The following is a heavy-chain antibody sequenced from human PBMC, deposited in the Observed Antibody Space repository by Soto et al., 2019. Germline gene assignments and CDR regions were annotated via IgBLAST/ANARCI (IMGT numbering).Heavy chain of an antibody. J-gene: IGHJ4*02. Sequence: EVQLVESGGGLVKPGGSLRLSCAASGFTFSNAWMNWVRQAPGKGLEWVGRIKSKTDGGTTDYAAPVKGRLTISRDDSNNTLDLQMNSLKTDDTAVYYCTTVSGGYSVAGTDYLGQGTLVTVSS. D-gene: IGHD6-19*01. CDR3: TTVSGGYSVAGTDY. CDR2: IKSKTDGGTT. V-gene: IGHV3-15*07. CDR1: GFTFSNAW.